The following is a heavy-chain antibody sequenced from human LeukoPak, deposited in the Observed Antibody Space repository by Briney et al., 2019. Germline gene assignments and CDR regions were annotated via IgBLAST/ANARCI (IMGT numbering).Heavy chain of an antibody. Sequence: ASVKVSCKASGYTFTSYYMHWVRQAPGQGLEWMGIINPSGGSTSYAQKFQGRVTMTRDMSTSTVYMELSSLRSEDTAVYYCAREAVWNLPFDPWSQGTLVTVSS. V-gene: IGHV1-46*01. D-gene: IGHD1-1*01. CDR1: GYTFTSYY. J-gene: IGHJ5*02. CDR3: AREAVWNLPFDP. CDR2: INPSGGST.